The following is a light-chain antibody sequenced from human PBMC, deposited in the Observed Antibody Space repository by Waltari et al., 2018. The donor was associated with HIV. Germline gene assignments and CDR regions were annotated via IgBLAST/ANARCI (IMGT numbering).Light chain of an antibody. J-gene: IGLJ3*02. CDR2: RSN. CDR1: SSTIGNNY. CDR3: AAWDDSLSGPV. Sequence: QSVLTQPASASGTPGQRVTFSCSGSSSTIGNNYEYGYQQLPGPAPKVLIYRSNQRPSGVPDRFSGSKSGTSASLAISGLRSEDEADYYCAAWDDSLSGPVFGGGTKVTVL. V-gene: IGLV1-47*01.